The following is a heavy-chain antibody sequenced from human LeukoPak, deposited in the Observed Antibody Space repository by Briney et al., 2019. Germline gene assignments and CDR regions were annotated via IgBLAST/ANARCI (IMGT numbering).Heavy chain of an antibody. CDR2: SIPIFGTV. CDR1: GGTVSSYA. D-gene: IGHD3-16*02. V-gene: IGHV1-69*13. CDR3: ARDNSVGDIAWWFDP. J-gene: IGHJ5*02. Sequence: ASVKVSCKASGGTVSSYAISWVRQAPGQGLEWMGGSIPIFGTVNYAQKFQGRVTITADESTSTAYMELSSLRSEDTAVYYCARDNSVGDIAWWFDPWGQGTLVTVSS.